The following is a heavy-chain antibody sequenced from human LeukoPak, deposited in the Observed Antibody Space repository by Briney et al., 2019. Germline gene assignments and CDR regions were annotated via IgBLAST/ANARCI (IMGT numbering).Heavy chain of an antibody. D-gene: IGHD3-10*01. V-gene: IGHV4-39*07. CDR1: GGSISSSSYY. J-gene: IGHJ4*02. CDR2: IYYSGST. CDR3: ARDLRSVRGVSFFDY. Sequence: NPSETLSLTCTVSGGSISSSSYYWGWIRQPPGKGLEWIGSIYYSGSTYYNPSLKSRVTISVDTSKNQFSLKLSSVTAADTAVYYCARDLRSVRGVSFFDYWGQGTLVTVSS.